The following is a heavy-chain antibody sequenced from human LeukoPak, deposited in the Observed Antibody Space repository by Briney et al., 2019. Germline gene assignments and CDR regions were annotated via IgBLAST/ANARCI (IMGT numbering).Heavy chain of an antibody. J-gene: IGHJ4*02. D-gene: IGHD3-3*01. CDR3: ARRLFGVVTYYFDY. V-gene: IGHV3-7*01. CDR2: IKQDGSEK. Sequence: GGSLRLSCAASGFTFSSYWMSWVPQAPGKGLEWVANIKQDGSEKYYVDSVKGRFTISRDNAKNSLYLQMNSLRAEDTAVYYCARRLFGVVTYYFDYWGQGTLVTVSS. CDR1: GFTFSSYW.